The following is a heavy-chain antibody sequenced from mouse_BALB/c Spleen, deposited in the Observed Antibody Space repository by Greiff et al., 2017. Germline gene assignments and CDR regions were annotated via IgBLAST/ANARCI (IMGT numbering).Heavy chain of an antibody. J-gene: IGHJ3*01. CDR1: GYSITSDYA. CDR2: ISYSGST. Sequence: VQLKESGPGLVKPSQSLSLTCTVTGYSITSDYAWNWIRQFPGNKLEWMGYISYSGSTSYNPSLKSRISITRDTSKNQFFLQLNSVTTEDTATYYCAREGYYGLAYWGQGTLVTVSA. V-gene: IGHV3-2*02. D-gene: IGHD1-1*01. CDR3: AREGYYGLAY.